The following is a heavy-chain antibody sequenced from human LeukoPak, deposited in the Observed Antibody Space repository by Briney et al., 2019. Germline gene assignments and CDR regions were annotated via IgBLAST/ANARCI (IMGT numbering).Heavy chain of an antibody. J-gene: IGHJ4*02. D-gene: IGHD6-6*01. CDR2: IFSDGST. CDR3: AKDQNPGQLVPFDY. Sequence: GGSLRLSCAASGFTVHSNYMNWVRKAPGKGLEWVSIIFSDGSTFYADSVKGRFTVSRDNSKNTLYLQMSSLRVEDTAVYYCAKDQNPGQLVPFDYWGQGTLVTVSS. CDR1: GFTVHSNY. V-gene: IGHV3-66*01.